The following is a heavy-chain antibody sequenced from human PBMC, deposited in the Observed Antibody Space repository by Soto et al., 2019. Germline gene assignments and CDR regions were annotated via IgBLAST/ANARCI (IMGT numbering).Heavy chain of an antibody. CDR1: GYTFTTYF. D-gene: IGHD3-22*01. J-gene: IGHJ4*02. Sequence: QVQLLQSGAELRKPGASVKVSCKTSGYTFTTYFIHWVRQAPGQGLEWLGWINVDSGDTKSADDFKGRVSMTRDTSVTTADLELTGLTSGDTAVYYCARGSFSYDSSGSSFAFWGQGTLVTVSS. V-gene: IGHV1-2*07. CDR3: ARGSFSYDSSGSSFAF. CDR2: INVDSGDT.